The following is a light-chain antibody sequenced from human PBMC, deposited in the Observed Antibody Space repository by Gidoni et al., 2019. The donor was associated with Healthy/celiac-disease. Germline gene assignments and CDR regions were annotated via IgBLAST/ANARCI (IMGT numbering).Light chain of an antibody. V-gene: IGKV1-39*01. J-gene: IGKJ1*01. CDR3: QQSYSTPPWT. CDR2: AAS. Sequence: DIQMTQSPSSLSASVGDRVTITCRASQSISSYLNWYQQQPGKAPTLLIYAASSLQSGVPSRFSGSGSGTDFTLTISSLQPADFATYYCQQSYSTPPWTFGQGTKVEIK. CDR1: QSISSY.